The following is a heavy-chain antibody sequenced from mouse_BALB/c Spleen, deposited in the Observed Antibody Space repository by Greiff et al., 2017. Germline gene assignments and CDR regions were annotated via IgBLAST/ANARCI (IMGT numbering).Heavy chain of an antibody. Sequence: VQLQQSGPGLVQPSQSLSITCTVSGFSLTSYGVHWVRQSPGKGLEWLGVIWSGGSTDYNAAFISRLSISKDNSKSQVFFKMNSLQANDTAIYYCAPYYYGSSYGYFDVWGAGTTVTVSS. V-gene: IGHV2-2*02. CDR1: GFSLTSYG. CDR3: APYYYGSSYGYFDV. J-gene: IGHJ1*01. CDR2: IWSGGST. D-gene: IGHD1-1*01.